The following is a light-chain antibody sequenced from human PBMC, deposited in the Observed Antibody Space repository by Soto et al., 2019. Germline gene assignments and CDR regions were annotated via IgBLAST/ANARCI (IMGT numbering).Light chain of an antibody. CDR3: HTYNSYSLHT. CDR2: DAS. CDR1: QSVSRR. Sequence: DIQMTQSPSTLYASVGARITITCRASQSVSRRSAWFQQKPGKAPKLLIYDASSLESGVPSRCSGRGSGTEFTLTISSLQPDDCATYYCHTYNSYSLHTFGQGTKLQIK. J-gene: IGKJ2*01. V-gene: IGKV1-5*01.